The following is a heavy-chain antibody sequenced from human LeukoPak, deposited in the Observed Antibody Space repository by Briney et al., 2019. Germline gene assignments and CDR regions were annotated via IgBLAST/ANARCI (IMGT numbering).Heavy chain of an antibody. CDR3: ARYSYDSSGYPYYFDY. CDR1: GFTFSSYA. Sequence: GGSLRLSCAASGFTFSSYALNWVRQAPGKGLEWVSYISGSSTNIYYADSVRGRFTISRDNAKNSLYLQMNSLRDEDTAVYYCARYSYDSSGYPYYFDYWGQGTLVTVSS. J-gene: IGHJ4*02. D-gene: IGHD3-22*01. V-gene: IGHV3-48*02. CDR2: ISGSSTNI.